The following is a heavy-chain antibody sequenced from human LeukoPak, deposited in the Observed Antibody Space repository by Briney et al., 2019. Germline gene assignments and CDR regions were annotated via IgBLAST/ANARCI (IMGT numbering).Heavy chain of an antibody. V-gene: IGHV5-51*01. CDR2: IYPGDSDT. D-gene: IGHD3-9*01. J-gene: IGHJ4*02. CDR1: GHSFTSYW. CDR3: ARRFDSYYFDY. Sequence: GESLKISCKGSGHSFTSYWIGWVRQMPGKGLEWMGIIYPGDSDTRYSPPFQGQVTISADKSISTAYLQWSSLKASDTAMYYCARRFDSYYFDYWGQGTLVTVSS.